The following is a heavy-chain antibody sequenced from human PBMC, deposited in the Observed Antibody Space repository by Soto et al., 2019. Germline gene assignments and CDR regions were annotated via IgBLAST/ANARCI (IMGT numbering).Heavy chain of an antibody. V-gene: IGHV4-31*03. CDR3: ARAQSHPDHCYYGMDV. CDR2: IYYSGST. J-gene: IGHJ6*02. Sequence: QVQLQESGPGLVKPSQTLSLTCTVSGGSISSGGYYWSWIRQHPGKDLEWIGYIYYSGSTYYNQSLKSRVTKSVDTSKYQFYLKLRSVTAADTAVYYCARAQSHPDHCYYGMDVWGQGTTVTGSS. CDR1: GGSISSGGYY.